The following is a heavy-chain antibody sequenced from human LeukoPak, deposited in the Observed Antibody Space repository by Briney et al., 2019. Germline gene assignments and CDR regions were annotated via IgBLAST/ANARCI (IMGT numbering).Heavy chain of an antibody. Sequence: GGSLLLLSAASGFTFSSYGMHWVRQAPGKGLEWVAFIRYDGSNKYYADSVKGRFTISRDNSKNKLYLQMNSLRAEDTAVYYCAKERDTAMITSEHWGQGTPGNVSS. CDR1: GFTFSSYG. CDR2: IRYDGSNK. D-gene: IGHD5-18*01. V-gene: IGHV3-30*02. CDR3: AKERDTAMITSEH. J-gene: IGHJ6*01.